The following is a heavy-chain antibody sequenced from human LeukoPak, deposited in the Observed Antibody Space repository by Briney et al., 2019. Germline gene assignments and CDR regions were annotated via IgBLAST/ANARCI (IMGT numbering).Heavy chain of an antibody. D-gene: IGHD2-21*01. J-gene: IGHJ5*02. V-gene: IGHV4-39*01. Sequence: PSETPSLTCAVSRGSLTSSGYYWAWVSQHPGKGLGWIGSMYYSGSTYYNPSLKSRVTISVDTSKNQFSLKLSSVTAADTAVYYCARGGRSAIPFDPWGQGTLVTVSS. CDR2: MYYSGST. CDR3: ARGGRSAIPFDP. CDR1: RGSLTSSGYY.